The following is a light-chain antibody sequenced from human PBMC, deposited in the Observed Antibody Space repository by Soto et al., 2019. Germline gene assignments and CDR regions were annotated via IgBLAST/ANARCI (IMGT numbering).Light chain of an antibody. CDR3: LQDIYYFT. V-gene: IGKV1-6*01. CDR1: QAISND. J-gene: IGKJ5*01. Sequence: TQSPSSLSASVGDRVTITCRASQAISNDLGGYQQKPGKAPKLLIYAASTFQSGVPSRFSGSGFSTDFTLTISILQHEYFATYYYLQDIYYFTFGQGTRLEIK. CDR2: AAS.